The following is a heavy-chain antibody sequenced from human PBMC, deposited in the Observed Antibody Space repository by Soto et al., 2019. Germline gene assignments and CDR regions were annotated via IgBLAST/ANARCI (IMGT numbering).Heavy chain of an antibody. CDR3: ARVAVVGALIDY. CDR1: GGSFSGYY. V-gene: IGHV4-34*01. CDR2: ISHILST. Sequence: PSETLSLTCAVYGGSFSGYYWIWIRQPPVNGLEFIGEISHILSTNYNPSLKSRFTISLYTSKNHFSLKLSSVTAADTAVYYCARVAVVGALIDYWGQGTLVTVSS. J-gene: IGHJ4*02. D-gene: IGHD6-19*01.